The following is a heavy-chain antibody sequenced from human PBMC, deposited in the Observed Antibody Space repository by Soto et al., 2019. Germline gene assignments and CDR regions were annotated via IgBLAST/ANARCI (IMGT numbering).Heavy chain of an antibody. V-gene: IGHV4-34*01. CDR3: ARGRDYIWGSYRSYYCDY. CDR2: INHSGST. CDR1: GGSFSGYY. J-gene: IGHJ4*02. Sequence: QVQLQQWGAGLLKPSETLSLTCAVYGGSFSGYYWSWIRQPPGKGLEWIGEINHSGSTNYNPSLKSRVTISVDPSKNQFSLKLSSVTAADTAVYYCARGRDYIWGSYRSYYCDYWGQGTLVTVSS. D-gene: IGHD3-16*02.